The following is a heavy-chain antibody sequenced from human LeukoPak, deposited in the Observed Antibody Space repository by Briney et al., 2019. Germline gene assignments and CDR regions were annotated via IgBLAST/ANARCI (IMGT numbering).Heavy chain of an antibody. J-gene: IGHJ4*02. CDR2: ISGSGGST. CDR3: AKDQVGATNFDY. CDR1: GFTFSSYS. D-gene: IGHD1-26*01. V-gene: IGHV3-23*01. Sequence: GGSLRLSCAASGFTFSSYSMNWVRQAPGKGLEWVSAISGSGGSTYYADSVKGRFTISRDNSKNTLYLQMNSLRAEDTAVYYCAKDQVGATNFDYWGQGTLVTVSS.